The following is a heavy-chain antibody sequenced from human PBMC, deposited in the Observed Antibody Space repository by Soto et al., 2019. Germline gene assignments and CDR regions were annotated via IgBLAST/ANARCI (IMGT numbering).Heavy chain of an antibody. J-gene: IGHJ6*02. CDR3: AKTKASAAAGTRGEYYYYYGMDV. V-gene: IGHV3-30*18. Sequence: VGSLRLSCAASGFTFSSYGMHWVRQAPGKGLEWVAVISYDGSNKYYADSVKGRFTISRDNSKNTLYLQMNSLRAEDTAVYYCAKTKASAAAGTRGEYYYYYGMDVWGQGTTVTVSS. D-gene: IGHD6-13*01. CDR1: GFTFSSYG. CDR2: ISYDGSNK.